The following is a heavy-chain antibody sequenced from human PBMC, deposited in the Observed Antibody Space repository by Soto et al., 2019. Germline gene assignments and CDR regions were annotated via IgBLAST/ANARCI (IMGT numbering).Heavy chain of an antibody. Sequence: PGGSLRLSCAASGFTFSSYEMNWVRQAPGKGLEWVSYITTTGNTRRYADSVKGRFTISRDNANNSLYLQVNSLRADGTAVYYCARVLERGGYGMDVWGQGTTVTVSS. D-gene: IGHD3-3*01. V-gene: IGHV3-48*03. CDR1: GFTFSSYE. CDR2: ITTTGNTR. CDR3: ARVLERGGYGMDV. J-gene: IGHJ6*02.